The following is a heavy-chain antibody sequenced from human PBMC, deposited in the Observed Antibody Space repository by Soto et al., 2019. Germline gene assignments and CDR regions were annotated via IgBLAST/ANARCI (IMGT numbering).Heavy chain of an antibody. Sequence: EVQLVESGGGLAQPGGSLRLSCAASGFIFSSFTMNWVRQAPGKGLEWISYIGSDIYYADSVKGRFTTSRDMAKNSLYLQLNSLRAEDSAVYYCVRDXSFAFDNWGQGTLVTVSS. CDR2: IGSDI. CDR1: GFIFSSFT. V-gene: IGHV3-48*01. J-gene: IGHJ4*02. CDR3: VRDXSFAFDN.